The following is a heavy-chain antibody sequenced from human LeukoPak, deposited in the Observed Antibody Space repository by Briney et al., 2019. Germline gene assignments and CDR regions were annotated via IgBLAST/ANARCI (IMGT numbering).Heavy chain of an antibody. CDR2: IYNSEST. CDR1: GGSVSGYY. J-gene: IGHJ4*02. Sequence: SETLSLTCTVSGGSVSGYYWSWIRQPPGKGLEWIGYIYNSESTNYNPSLKSRVTISVDTSKSQFSLKLSSVTAADAAVYYCARGNYPDFCSAYFFDHWGQGTLVTVSS. D-gene: IGHD3-3*01. CDR3: ARGNYPDFCSAYFFDH. V-gene: IGHV4-59*02.